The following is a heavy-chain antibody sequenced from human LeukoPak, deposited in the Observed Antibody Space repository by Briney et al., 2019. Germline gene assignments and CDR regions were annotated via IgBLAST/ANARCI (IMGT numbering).Heavy chain of an antibody. Sequence: PSETLSLTCAAYGGSFSGYYWSWIRQPPGKGLEWIGEINHSGSTNYNPSLKSRVTISLDTSKNQFSLKLSSVTAADTAVYYCARGLTYYYGSGSNNWFDPWGQGTLVTVSS. V-gene: IGHV4-34*01. CDR1: GGSFSGYY. D-gene: IGHD3-10*01. CDR2: INHSGST. CDR3: ARGLTYYYGSGSNNWFDP. J-gene: IGHJ5*02.